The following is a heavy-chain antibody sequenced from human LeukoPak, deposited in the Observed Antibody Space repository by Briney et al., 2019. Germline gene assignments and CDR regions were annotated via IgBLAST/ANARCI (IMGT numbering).Heavy chain of an antibody. D-gene: IGHD3-22*01. V-gene: IGHV3-74*01. CDR1: GFTFSTYW. CDR3: ARDWGYYDSSGYYRN. J-gene: IGHJ4*02. CDR2: TNSDGINT. Sequence: GGSLRLSCAASGFTFSTYWMHWVRQVPGKGLVWVSRTNSDGINTSYADSVKGRFTISRDNAKNTLYLQMNSLRAEDTAVYYCARDWGYYDSSGYYRNWGQGTLVTVSS.